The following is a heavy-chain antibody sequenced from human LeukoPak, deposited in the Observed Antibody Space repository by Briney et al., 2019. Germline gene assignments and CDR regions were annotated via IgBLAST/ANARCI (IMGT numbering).Heavy chain of an antibody. CDR3: ARALAYCSGGSCTRGYNWFDP. V-gene: IGHV4-39*01. CDR1: GGSIKSNNW. J-gene: IGHJ5*02. CDR2: IYYGGST. D-gene: IGHD2-15*01. Sequence: TSETLSLTCAVSGGSIKSNNWWSWVRQPPGKGLEWIGSIYYGGSTYYNPSLKSRVTISVDTSMNQFSLKLSFVTTADTAVYYCARALAYCSGGSCTRGYNWFDPWGQGTLVTVPS.